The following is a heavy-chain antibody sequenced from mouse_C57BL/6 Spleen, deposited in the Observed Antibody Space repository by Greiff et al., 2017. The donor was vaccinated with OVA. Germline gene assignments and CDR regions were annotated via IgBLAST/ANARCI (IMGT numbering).Heavy chain of an antibody. CDR2: ISYDGSN. V-gene: IGHV3-6*01. CDR1: GYSITSGYY. Sequence: DVKLQESGPGLVKPSQSLSLTCSVTGYSITSGYYWNWIRQFPGNKLEWMGYISYDGSNNYNPSLKNRISISRDTSTNQFFLKLNSVTTEDTATYYCARDGDYDGGYAMDYWGQGTSVTVSS. CDR3: ARDGDYDGGYAMDY. D-gene: IGHD2-4*01. J-gene: IGHJ4*01.